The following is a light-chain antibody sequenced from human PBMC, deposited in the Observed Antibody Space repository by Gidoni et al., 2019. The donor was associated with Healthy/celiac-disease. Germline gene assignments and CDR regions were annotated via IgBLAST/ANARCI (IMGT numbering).Light chain of an antibody. Sequence: AIQMTQSPSSLSASVGDRVTITCRASQGLRNDLGWYQQKPGKAPKLLIYAASSLQSGVQSRFSGSGSGTDFTLTISSLQPEDFATYYCLQDYNYPLTFGGXTKVEIK. V-gene: IGKV1-6*01. J-gene: IGKJ4*01. CDR1: QGLRND. CDR3: LQDYNYPLT. CDR2: AAS.